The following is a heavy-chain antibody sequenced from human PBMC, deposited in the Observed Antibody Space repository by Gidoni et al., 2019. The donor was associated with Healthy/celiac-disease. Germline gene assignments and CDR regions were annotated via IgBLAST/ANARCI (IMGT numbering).Heavy chain of an antibody. CDR1: GFTFSSYA. J-gene: IGHJ6*02. D-gene: IGHD2-2*01. V-gene: IGHV3-23*01. CDR2: ISGSGGST. Sequence: EVQLLESGGGLVHPGGSLRLSCAASGFTFSSYAMSWVRQAPGKGLEWVSAISGSGGSTYYADSVKGRFTISRDNSKNTLYLQMNSLRAEDTAVYYCAKTLSVVPAAMGDYYYYYGMDVWGQGTTVTVSS. CDR3: AKTLSVVPAAMGDYYYYYGMDV.